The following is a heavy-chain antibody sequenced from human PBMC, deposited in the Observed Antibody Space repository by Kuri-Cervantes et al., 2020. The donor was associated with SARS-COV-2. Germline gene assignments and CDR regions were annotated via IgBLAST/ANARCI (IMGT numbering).Heavy chain of an antibody. D-gene: IGHD2-2*01. Sequence: SETPSLTCTVSGASISSSLYYWGWIRQPPGRGLEWIGSIYYSGTTYYNPSLNSRVTISVDTSKNQFSLKLTSVTAADTAVYYCARVGLGYCSSTSCPKFDYWGQGTLVTAPQ. V-gene: IGHV4-39*01. J-gene: IGHJ4*02. CDR3: ARVGLGYCSSTSCPKFDY. CDR1: GASISSSLYY. CDR2: IYYSGTT.